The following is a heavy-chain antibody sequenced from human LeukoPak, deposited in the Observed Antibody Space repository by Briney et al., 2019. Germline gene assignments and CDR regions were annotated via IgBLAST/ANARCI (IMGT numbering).Heavy chain of an antibody. J-gene: IGHJ4*02. V-gene: IGHV3-23*01. CDR1: GFTFSNYV. CDR3: AKTGLYSSSSRGYFDY. CDR2: ISGSGITT. Sequence: GGSLRLSCAASGFTFSNYVMGWVRQPPGEGLQWVSVISGSGITTYYARSVKGRFTISRDNSKNTLYLQMNILRAEDTAIYYCAKTGLYSSSSRGYFDYWGQGTLVTVSS. D-gene: IGHD6-6*01.